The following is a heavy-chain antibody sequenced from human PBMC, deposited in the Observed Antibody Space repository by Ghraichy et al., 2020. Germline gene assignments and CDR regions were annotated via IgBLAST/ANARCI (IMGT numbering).Heavy chain of an antibody. J-gene: IGHJ4*02. CDR3: ASGRDIVLMEGGFDY. Sequence: GESLNISCAASGFTFSSYNMNWVRQAPGKGLEWVSSISSSSSHIYYADSVKGRFTISRDNAKNSLYLQMNSLRAEDTAVYYCASGRDIVLMEGGFDYWGQGTLVTVSS. D-gene: IGHD2-8*01. CDR2: ISSSSSHI. CDR1: GFTFSSYN. V-gene: IGHV3-21*01.